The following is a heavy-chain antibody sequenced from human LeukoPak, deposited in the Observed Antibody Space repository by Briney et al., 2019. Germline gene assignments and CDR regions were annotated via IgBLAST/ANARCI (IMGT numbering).Heavy chain of an antibody. D-gene: IGHD4-17*01. Sequence: GGSLRLSCAASGFTFRSYSMNWVRQAPGKRLEWLSSITSSGSHMYYADSVKGRFTISRDNAKSSLYLQMNSLSPEDTAVYYCASFMTTVTIPDYWGQGTLVTASS. CDR3: ASFMTTVTIPDY. CDR2: ITSSGSHM. J-gene: IGHJ4*02. V-gene: IGHV3-21*01. CDR1: GFTFRSYS.